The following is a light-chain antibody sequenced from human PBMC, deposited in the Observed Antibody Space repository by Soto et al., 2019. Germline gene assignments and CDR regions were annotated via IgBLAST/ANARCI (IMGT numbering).Light chain of an antibody. CDR2: EVV. J-gene: IGLJ2*01. Sequence: QSVLTQPPSASGSPGQSVTISCTGTKNDIGVYDFVSWYQHHPGKAPRLIIYEVVQRPSGVPDRFSGSKSGNTASLTVSGLQAEDEADYYCCSYAGDGSYVIFGGGTKLTVL. CDR3: CSYAGDGSYVI. V-gene: IGLV2-8*01. CDR1: KNDIGVYDF.